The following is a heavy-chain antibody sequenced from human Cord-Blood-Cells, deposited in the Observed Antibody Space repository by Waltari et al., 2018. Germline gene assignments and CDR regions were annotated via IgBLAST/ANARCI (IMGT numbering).Heavy chain of an antibody. J-gene: IGHJ4*02. CDR2: INPNSGGT. D-gene: IGHD1-1*01. CDR3: ARDGRDNWNDY. V-gene: IGHV1-2*02. Sequence: QVQLVQSGAEVKKPGASVKVSCKASGYTFTGYYMHWVRQAPGQGLEWMGWINPNSGGTNYAKKFQGRVTMTRDTSISTAYMELSRLRSDDTAVYYCARDGRDNWNDYWGQGTLVTVSS. CDR1: GYTFTGYY.